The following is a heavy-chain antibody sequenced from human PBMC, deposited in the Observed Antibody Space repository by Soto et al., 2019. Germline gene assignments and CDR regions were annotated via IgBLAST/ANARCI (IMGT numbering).Heavy chain of an antibody. Sequence: EVRLEESGGGLVSPGGSLRLSCAASGFAFSSYGLNWVRQAPGRGLEWISYISDSGSSIYYVDTVKGRFTASRDNAKNSVYLQMNSLRAEDTAVYYCARDLGPDYSRGYWGQGTLVTVSS. CDR1: GFAFSSYG. D-gene: IGHD4-4*01. V-gene: IGHV3-48*03. CDR2: ISDSGSSI. J-gene: IGHJ4*02. CDR3: ARDLGPDYSRGY.